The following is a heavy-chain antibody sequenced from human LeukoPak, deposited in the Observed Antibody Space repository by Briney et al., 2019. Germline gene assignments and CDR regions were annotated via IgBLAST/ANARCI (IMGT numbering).Heavy chain of an antibody. CDR2: INSDVSST. V-gene: IGHV3-74*01. CDR3: ARPPLELGFGEENWFDP. Sequence: PGGSLRLSCAASGFTFSIYWMHWVRQAPGKGLVWVSRINSDVSSTSYADSVKGRFTISRDNAKNTLYLQMNSLRAEDTAVYYCARPPLELGFGEENWFDPWGQGTLVTVSS. CDR1: GFTFSIYW. D-gene: IGHD3-10*01. J-gene: IGHJ5*02.